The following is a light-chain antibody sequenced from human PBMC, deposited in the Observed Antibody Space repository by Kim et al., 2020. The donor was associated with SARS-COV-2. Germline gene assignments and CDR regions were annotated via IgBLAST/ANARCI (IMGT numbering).Light chain of an antibody. CDR2: GNS. CDR3: QSIDKTLNGYV. V-gene: IGLV1-40*01. J-gene: IGLJ1*01. CDR1: SPTSSAGDD. Sequence: RVTISCTGSSPTSSAGDDVHWYQQLPGTAPKVLIYGNSKRPSGVPDRFSGSKSGTSASLAITGLQAEDEADYYCQSIDKTLNGYVFGTGTKVTVL.